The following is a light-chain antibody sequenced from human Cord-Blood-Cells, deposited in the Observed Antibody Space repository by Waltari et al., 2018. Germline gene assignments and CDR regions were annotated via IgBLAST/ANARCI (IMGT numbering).Light chain of an antibody. Sequence: QSVLTQPPSASGTPGQRVTISCSGSSSNIGSNTVNWYQQLPGTAPKLLTYRNNQRPSGVPDRFSCSKSGTSASLAISGLQSEDEADYYCAAWDDSLNGPVFGGGTKLTVL. CDR3: AAWDDSLNGPV. J-gene: IGLJ3*02. CDR2: RNN. V-gene: IGLV1-44*01. CDR1: SSNIGSNT.